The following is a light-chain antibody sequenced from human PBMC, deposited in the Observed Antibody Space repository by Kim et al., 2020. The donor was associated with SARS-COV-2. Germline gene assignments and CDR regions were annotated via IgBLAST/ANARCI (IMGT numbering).Light chain of an antibody. V-gene: IGLV2-14*03. CDR2: DVS. J-gene: IGLJ1*01. CDR1: GSDVGGYKF. Sequence: GRSITISFTGTGSDVGGYKFVSWYQQHPGKAPKLMIYDVSNRPSCVSNRFSGSKSGNTASLTISGLQVEDEADYYCSSYTSRITYVFGGGTKVTVL. CDR3: SSYTSRITYV.